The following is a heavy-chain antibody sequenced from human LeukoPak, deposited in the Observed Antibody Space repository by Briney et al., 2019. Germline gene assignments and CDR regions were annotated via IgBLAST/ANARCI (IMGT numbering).Heavy chain of an antibody. D-gene: IGHD6-19*01. J-gene: IGHJ4*02. CDR3: ARGRYSSGWYVY. CDR2: IYYSGST. Sequence: SETLSLTCTVSGGSISSSSYYWGWIRQPPGKGLEWIGSIYYSGSTYYNPSLKSRVTISVDTSKNQFSLKLSSVTAADTAVYYCARGRYSSGWYVYWGQGTLVTVSS. V-gene: IGHV4-39*01. CDR1: GGSISSSSYY.